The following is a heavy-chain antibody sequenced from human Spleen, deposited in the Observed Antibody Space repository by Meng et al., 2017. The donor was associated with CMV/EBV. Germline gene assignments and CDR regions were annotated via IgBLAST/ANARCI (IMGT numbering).Heavy chain of an antibody. J-gene: IGHJ6*02. Sequence: ASVKVSCKASGYTFTSYGISWVRQAPGQGLEWMGWISAYNGNTNYAQKFQGRVTMTRDTSISTAYMELSRLRSDDTAVYYCARSMRITIFGVVNFRYYGMDVWGQGTTVTV. V-gene: IGHV1-18*01. CDR3: ARSMRITIFGVVNFRYYGMDV. CDR2: ISAYNGNT. D-gene: IGHD3-3*01. CDR1: GYTFTSYG.